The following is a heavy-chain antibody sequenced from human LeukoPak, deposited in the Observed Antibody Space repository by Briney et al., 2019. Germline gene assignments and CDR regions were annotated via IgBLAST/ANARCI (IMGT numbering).Heavy chain of an antibody. J-gene: IGHJ4*02. CDR3: ATGYGSSWYEFDY. Sequence: ASVTVSCKVSGYTLTELSMHWVRQAPGKGLEWMGGFDPEDGETIYAQKFQGRVTMTEDTSTDTAYMELSSLRSEDTAVYYCATGYGSSWYEFDYWGQGTLVTVSS. CDR1: GYTLTELS. D-gene: IGHD6-13*01. V-gene: IGHV1-24*01. CDR2: FDPEDGET.